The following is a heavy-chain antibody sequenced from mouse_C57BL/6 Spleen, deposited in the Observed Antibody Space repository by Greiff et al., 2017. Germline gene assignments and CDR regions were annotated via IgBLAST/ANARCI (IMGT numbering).Heavy chain of an antibody. V-gene: IGHV1-69*01. D-gene: IGHD2-3*01. CDR2: IDPSDSYT. CDR1: GYTFTSYW. Sequence: QVQLQQPGAELVMPGASVKLSCKASGYTFTSYWMHWVKQRPGQGLEWIGEIDPSDSYTNYNQKFKGKSTLTVDKSSSTAYMQLSSLTSEDSAVYYCARGGYFYFDYWSQGTTLTVSS. CDR3: ARGGYFYFDY. J-gene: IGHJ2*01.